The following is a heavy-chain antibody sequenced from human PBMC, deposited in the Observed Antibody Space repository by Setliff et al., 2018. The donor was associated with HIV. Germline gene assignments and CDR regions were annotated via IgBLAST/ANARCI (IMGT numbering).Heavy chain of an antibody. D-gene: IGHD1-7*01. V-gene: IGHV4-59*01. J-gene: IGHJ6*03. CDR1: GFPFTSFS. Sequence: PGGSLRLSCVASGFPFTSFSINWVRQAPGKGLEWIGYIYYSGSTNYNPSLKSRVTISVDTSRNQFSLKLSSVTAADTAVYYCARGGYWNYGHYYYMDVWGKGTTVTVSS. CDR3: ARGGYWNYGHYYYMDV. CDR2: IYYSGST.